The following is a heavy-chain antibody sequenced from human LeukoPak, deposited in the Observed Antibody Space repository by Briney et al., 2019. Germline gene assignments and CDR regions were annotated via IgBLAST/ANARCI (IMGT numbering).Heavy chain of an antibody. D-gene: IGHD4-17*01. J-gene: IGHJ6*03. V-gene: IGHV3-21*01. CDR1: GFTFSSYS. CDR2: ISSSSSYI. CDR3: ARQGYGDYEVFYYMDV. Sequence: PGGSLRLSCAASGFTFSSYSMNWVRQAPGKGLEWVSSISSSSSYIYYADSVKGRFTISRDNAKNSLYLQMNSLRAEDTAVYYCARQGYGDYEVFYYMDVWGKGTTVTVSS.